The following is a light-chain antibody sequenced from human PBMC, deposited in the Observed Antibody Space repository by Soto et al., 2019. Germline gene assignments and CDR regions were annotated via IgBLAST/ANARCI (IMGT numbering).Light chain of an antibody. CDR3: RSYTSSSTLGV. V-gene: IGLV2-18*02. J-gene: IGLJ1*01. Sequence: QSVLTQPPSVSGSPGQSVTISCTGTSSDVGSYNRVSWYQQPPGTAPKLMIYEVSNRPSGVPDRFSGSKSGNTASLTISGLQAEDEADYYCRSYTSSSTLGVFGTGTKVTVL. CDR1: SSDVGSYNR. CDR2: EVS.